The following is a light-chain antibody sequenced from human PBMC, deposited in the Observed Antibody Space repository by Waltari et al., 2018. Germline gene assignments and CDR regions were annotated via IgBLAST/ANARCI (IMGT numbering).Light chain of an antibody. V-gene: IGKV1-27*01. CDR1: QVISNY. CDR3: QKYISAPFT. J-gene: IGKJ3*01. CDR2: AAS. Sequence: DIQMTQSPSSLSASVGDRDTITCRASQVISNYLAWYQQQPGKVPKLLIYAASTLQSGVPSRFSGGGSGTDFTLTINSLQPEDVATYYCQKYISAPFTFGPGTKVDIK.